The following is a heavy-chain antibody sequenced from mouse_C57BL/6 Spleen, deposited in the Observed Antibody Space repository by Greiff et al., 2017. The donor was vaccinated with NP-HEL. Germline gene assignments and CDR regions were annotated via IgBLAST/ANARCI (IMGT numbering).Heavy chain of an antibody. CDR2: INYDGSST. Sequence: EVHLVESEGGLVQPGSSMKLSCTASGFTFSDYYMAWVRQVPEKGLEWVANINYDGSSTYYLDSLKSRFIISRDNAKNILYLQMSSLKSEDTATYYCARDRGWRNDGGFDYWGQGTTLTVSS. CDR3: ARDRGWRNDGGFDY. V-gene: IGHV5-16*01. CDR1: GFTFSDYY. D-gene: IGHD2-14*01. J-gene: IGHJ2*01.